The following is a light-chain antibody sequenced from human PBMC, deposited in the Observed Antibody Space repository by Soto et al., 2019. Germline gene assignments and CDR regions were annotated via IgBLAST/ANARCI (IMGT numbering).Light chain of an antibody. CDR3: AAWDDSLSGYV. J-gene: IGLJ1*01. Sequence: QSVLTQPPSASGTPGQRVTISCSGSSSNIGSNYVYWHQQLPGTAPKLLIYRNNQRPSGVPDRFSGSKSGTSASLAISGLRSEDVADYYCAAWDDSLSGYVFGTGTNVTVL. CDR1: SSNIGSNY. CDR2: RNN. V-gene: IGLV1-47*01.